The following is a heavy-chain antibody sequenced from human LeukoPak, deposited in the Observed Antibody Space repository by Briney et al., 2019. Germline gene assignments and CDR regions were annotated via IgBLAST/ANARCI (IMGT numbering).Heavy chain of an antibody. CDR2: IYHSGST. Sequence: SETLSLTCTVSGYSISSGYYWGWIRQPPGKGLEWIGSIYHSGSTYYNPSLKSRVTISVDTSKNQFSLKLSSVTAADTAVYYCARAWPLWGAFDIWGQGTMVTVSS. V-gene: IGHV4-38-2*02. J-gene: IGHJ3*02. CDR3: ARAWPLWGAFDI. D-gene: IGHD7-27*01. CDR1: GYSISSGYY.